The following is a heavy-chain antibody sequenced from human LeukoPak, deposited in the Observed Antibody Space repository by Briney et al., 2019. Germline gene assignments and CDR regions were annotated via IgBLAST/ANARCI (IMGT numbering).Heavy chain of an antibody. CDR2: ISWNSGSI. Sequence: GGSLRLSCAASGFTFDDYAMHWVRQAPGKGLEWVSGISWNSGSIGYADSAKGRFTISRDNAKNSLYLQMNSLRAEDTALYYCAKDIGPYYDFWSGFDYWGQGTLVTVSS. J-gene: IGHJ4*02. D-gene: IGHD3-3*01. CDR1: GFTFDDYA. CDR3: AKDIGPYYDFWSGFDY. V-gene: IGHV3-9*01.